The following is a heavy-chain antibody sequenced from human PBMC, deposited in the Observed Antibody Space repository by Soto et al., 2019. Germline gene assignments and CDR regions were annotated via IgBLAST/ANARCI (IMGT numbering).Heavy chain of an antibody. CDR3: ARDVDWGIGSPEDDAFDI. V-gene: IGHV6-1*01. CDR1: GDSVSSNSAA. CDR2: TYYRSKWYN. D-gene: IGHD3-16*01. J-gene: IGHJ3*02. Sequence: SQTLSLTCAISGDSVSSNSAAWNWIRQSPSRGLEWLGRTYYRSKWYNDYAVSVKSRITINPDTSKNQFSLQLNSVTPEDTAVYYCARDVDWGIGSPEDDAFDIWGQGTMVTVSS.